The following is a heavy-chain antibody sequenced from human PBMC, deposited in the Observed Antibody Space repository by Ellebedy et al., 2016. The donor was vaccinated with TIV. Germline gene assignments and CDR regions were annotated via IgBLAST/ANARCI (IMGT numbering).Heavy chain of an antibody. CDR2: INHSGST. V-gene: IGHV4-34*01. CDR1: GGSFSGYY. J-gene: IGHJ1*01. CDR3: ARVNYEFWSGYSRGYFQH. D-gene: IGHD3-3*01. Sequence: SETLSLXXAVYGGSFSGYYWSWIRQPPGKGLEWIGEINHSGSTNYNPSPKSRVTISVDTYKNQFSLKLSSVTAADTAVYYCARVNYEFWSGYSRGYFQHWGQGTLVTVSS.